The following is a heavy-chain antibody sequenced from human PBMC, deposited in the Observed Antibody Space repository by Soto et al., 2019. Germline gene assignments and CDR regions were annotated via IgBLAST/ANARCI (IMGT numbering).Heavy chain of an antibody. CDR1: GFTFSLYG. J-gene: IGHJ6*02. D-gene: IGHD5-12*01. V-gene: IGHV3-30*18. CDR3: AKDSGYSGYDVYDYYYGMDV. Sequence: QVQLVESGGGVVQPGRSLRLSCAASGFTFSLYGMHWVRQAPGKGLEWVAVTSYAGSNKYYADSVKGRFTISRDNSKNTLYLQMNSLRVEDAAVYYCAKDSGYSGYDVYDYYYGMDVWGQGTTVTVSS. CDR2: TSYAGSNK.